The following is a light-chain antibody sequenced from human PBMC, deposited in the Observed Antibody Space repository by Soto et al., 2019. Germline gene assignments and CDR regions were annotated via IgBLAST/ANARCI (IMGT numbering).Light chain of an antibody. Sequence: QSALTQPASVSGSPGQSITISCTGTSSDVGGYNYVSWYQQHPGKAPKFMIYDVSNRPSGVSNRFSGSKSDNTASLTISGLQAEDEADYYCSSYTTSNTRQIVFGTGTNVTVL. CDR3: SSYTTSNTRQIV. CDR2: DVS. CDR1: SSDVGGYNY. J-gene: IGLJ1*01. V-gene: IGLV2-14*01.